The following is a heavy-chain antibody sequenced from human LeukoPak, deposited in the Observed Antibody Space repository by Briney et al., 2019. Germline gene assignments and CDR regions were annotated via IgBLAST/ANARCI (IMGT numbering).Heavy chain of an antibody. J-gene: IGHJ5*01. CDR3: VYWIDS. Sequence: PGGSLRLSCAASGFTVSSNYMSWVRQAPGKGLEWVSLIYSGDNTYYADSVKGRFTISRDNSRNTLYLQMNSLRVEDTAVYYCVYWIDSWGQGTLVTVSS. V-gene: IGHV3-66*01. CDR1: GFTVSSNY. CDR2: IYSGDNT.